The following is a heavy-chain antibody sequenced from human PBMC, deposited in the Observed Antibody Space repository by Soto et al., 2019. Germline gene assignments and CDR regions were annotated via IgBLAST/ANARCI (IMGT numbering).Heavy chain of an antibody. Sequence: SEALSLTCTVSGGCISSGGYYWIWIRQHPGKGLEWIGYIYYSGSTYYNPSLKSRVTISVDTSKNQFSLKLSSVTAADTAVYYCASSVVTYNWFDPWGQGTLGTVS. CDR2: IYYSGST. V-gene: IGHV4-31*03. D-gene: IGHD2-15*01. CDR1: GGCISSGGYY. CDR3: ASSVVTYNWFDP. J-gene: IGHJ5*02.